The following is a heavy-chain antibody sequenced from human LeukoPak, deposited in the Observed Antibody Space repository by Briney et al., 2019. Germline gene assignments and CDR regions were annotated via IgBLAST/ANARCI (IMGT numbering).Heavy chain of an antibody. V-gene: IGHV3-30-3*01. J-gene: IGHJ3*01. CDR2: LSADGNAK. CDR3: ARGTYSSGRCDVFDV. D-gene: IGHD6-19*01. CDR1: GFTLNNYPA. Sequence: GRSLRLSCIASGFTLNNYPAMHWVRQAPGKGLEWVAALSADGNAKFYADSVKGRFTISRDISRNALFLEMNSLRPQDTAMYFCARGTYSSGRCDVFDVWGQGTLVSVSS.